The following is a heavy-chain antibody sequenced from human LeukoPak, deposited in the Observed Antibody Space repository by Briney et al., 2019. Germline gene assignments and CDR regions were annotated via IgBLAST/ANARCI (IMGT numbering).Heavy chain of an antibody. J-gene: IGHJ6*03. CDR3: AKAIRGSYYYMDV. D-gene: IGHD5-12*01. CDR2: ISSSSSYI. CDR1: GFTFSSYS. V-gene: IGHV3-21*04. Sequence: GGSLRLSCAASGFTFSSYSMNWVRQAPGRGLEWVSSISSSSSYIYYADSVKGRFTISRDNAKNSLYLQMNSLRAEDMALYYCAKAIRGSYYYMDVWGKGTTVTVSS.